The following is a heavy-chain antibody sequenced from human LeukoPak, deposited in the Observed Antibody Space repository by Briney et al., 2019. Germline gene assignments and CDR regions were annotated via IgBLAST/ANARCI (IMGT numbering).Heavy chain of an antibody. CDR1: GGSISSGGYC. D-gene: IGHD2-2*01. J-gene: IGHJ4*02. CDR2: IYYSGST. CDR3: ARVVQVPAVYFDF. V-gene: IGHV4-31*03. Sequence: SQTLSLTCTVPGGSISSGGYCWSWIRQHPGKGLEWIGYIYYSGSTYYHPSLKSRVTISVDMSKNQFSLKLSSVTAADTAVYYCARVVQVPAVYFDFWGQGTLVTVSS.